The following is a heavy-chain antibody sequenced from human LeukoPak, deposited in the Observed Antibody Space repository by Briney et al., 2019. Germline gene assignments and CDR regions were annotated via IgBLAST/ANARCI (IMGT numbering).Heavy chain of an antibody. V-gene: IGHV3-30*01. Sequence: GRSLRLSCAASGFTFSNYAIHWVRQAPGKGLEWVADISYDGSNKYYADSVKGRFTISRDNSKNTLYLQMYSLRAEDTAVYYCARDLGGYDFWSGSLDYWGQGTLVTVSS. CDR3: ARDLGGYDFWSGSLDY. J-gene: IGHJ4*02. CDR2: ISYDGSNK. CDR1: GFTFSNYA. D-gene: IGHD3-3*01.